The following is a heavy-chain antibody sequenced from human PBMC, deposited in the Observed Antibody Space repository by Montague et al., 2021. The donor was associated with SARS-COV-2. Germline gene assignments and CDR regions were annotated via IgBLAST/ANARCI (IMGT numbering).Heavy chain of an antibody. J-gene: IGHJ6*03. Sequence: SETLSLTCAVYGGSFSGYYWSWIRQPPGKGLEWIGEINHSGSANYNPSLKSRVTISVDTSKNRFSLKLSSVTAADTAVYYCARARQDVVVPALGIGAYYYYYYMDVGGKGTTVTVSS. V-gene: IGHV4-34*01. CDR2: INHSGSA. CDR3: ARARQDVVVPALGIGAYYYYYYMDV. CDR1: GGSFSGYY. D-gene: IGHD2-2*01.